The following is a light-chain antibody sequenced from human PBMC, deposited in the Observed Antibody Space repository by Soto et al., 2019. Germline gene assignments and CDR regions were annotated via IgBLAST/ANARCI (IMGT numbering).Light chain of an antibody. CDR1: QSVSSSY. CDR3: QQYGSSSWT. CDR2: GAS. V-gene: IGKV3-20*01. J-gene: IGKJ1*01. Sequence: IVLTQSPGTLSLSHGERATLSCRAGQSVSSSYLAWYQQKPGQAPRLLIYGASSRATGIPDRFSGSGSGTDFTLTISRLEPEDFAVYYCQQYGSSSWTFGQGAKVDI.